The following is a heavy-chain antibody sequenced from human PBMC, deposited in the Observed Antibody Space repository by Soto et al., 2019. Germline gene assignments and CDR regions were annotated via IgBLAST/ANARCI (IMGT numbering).Heavy chain of an antibody. V-gene: IGHV3-30*03. CDR3: ARDGFCNERTGYSGLPDY. CDR1: GFTFSRHG. Sequence: QVQLVESGGGVVQPGGSQRLSCVASGFTFSRHGIHWVRQAPGKGLEWVAVISSDGTDQRYADSVKGRFTISRDNSKNTVYLQMNDLRPGDTSLYFCARDGFCNERTGYSGLPDYWGQGTLVTVSS. D-gene: IGHD2-15*01. CDR2: ISSDGTDQ. J-gene: IGHJ4*02.